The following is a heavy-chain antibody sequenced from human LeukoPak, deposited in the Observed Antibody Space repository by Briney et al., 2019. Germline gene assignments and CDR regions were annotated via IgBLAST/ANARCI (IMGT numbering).Heavy chain of an antibody. D-gene: IGHD1-26*01. CDR1: GYTFTSYY. J-gene: IGHJ4*02. CDR2: INPSGGST. V-gene: IGHV1-46*01. CDR3: ARDLRVGVGATRRGFDY. Sequence: ASVKVSCKASGYTFTSYYMHWVRQAPGQGLEWMGIINPSGGSTSYAQKFQGRVTMTRDMSTSTVYMELSSLRSEDTAVYYCARDLRVGVGATRRGFDYWGQGTLVTVSS.